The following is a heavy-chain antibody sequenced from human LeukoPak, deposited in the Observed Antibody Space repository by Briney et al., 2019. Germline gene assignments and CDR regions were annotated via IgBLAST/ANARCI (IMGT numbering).Heavy chain of an antibody. CDR2: ISPRGIG. D-gene: IGHD3-22*01. J-gene: IGHJ5*02. CDR1: GDSISRSY. V-gene: IGHV4-4*09. CDR3: AGHRESYYESSHMGLDP. Sequence: SETLSLTCTVSGDSISRSYWSWIRQSPGEGLEWIGFISPRGIGTYSPALKSRVSISTDSSRNHFSLRLTSATAADTAVYYCAGHRESYYESSHMGLDPWGQGALVIVSS.